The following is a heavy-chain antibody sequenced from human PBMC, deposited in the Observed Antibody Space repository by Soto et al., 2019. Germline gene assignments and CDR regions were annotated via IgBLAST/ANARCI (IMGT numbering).Heavy chain of an antibody. CDR3: ARGYDFAGFSPYGLDV. CDR1: GTPINSADFY. J-gene: IGHJ6*02. D-gene: IGHD3-3*01. CDR2: IYYSGTT. Sequence: PSETLSLTCTVSGTPINSADFYWTWIRQPPGKGLEWIGYIYYSGTTFHNPSLRSRISMSVDTSKNQFSLRLNSVTAADTAVYYCARGYDFAGFSPYGLDVWGQGTTVTV. V-gene: IGHV4-30-4*01.